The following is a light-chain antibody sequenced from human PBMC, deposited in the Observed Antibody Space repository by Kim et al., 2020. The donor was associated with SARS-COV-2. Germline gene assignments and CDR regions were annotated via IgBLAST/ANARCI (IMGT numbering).Light chain of an antibody. CDR1: RGSIASKY. CDR3: QSYDSSNPVV. Sequence: KTVSVSCTRSRGSIASKYVPWYQQRPGSSPTLVIYESNQNPSGVPDRFSGSFDTASHTASLTITGLKTEDEADYYCQSYDSSNPVVFGGGTQLTVL. V-gene: IGLV6-57*01. CDR2: ESN. J-gene: IGLJ2*01.